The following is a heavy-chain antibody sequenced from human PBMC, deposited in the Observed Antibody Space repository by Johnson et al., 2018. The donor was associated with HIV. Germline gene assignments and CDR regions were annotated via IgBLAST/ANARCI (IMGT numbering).Heavy chain of an antibody. V-gene: IGHV3-13*01. Sequence: EKLVESGGGLIQPGGSLRLSCAASGFTFSNYDMYWVRQATGKGLEWVSGIGTAGDTYYADSLQGRFTISREDAKNSLYLQMNTLRAEDTALYYCARDKSGSYRGAFDVWGQGTMVTVSS. CDR3: ARDKSGSYRGAFDV. CDR2: IGTAGDT. D-gene: IGHD1-26*01. J-gene: IGHJ3*01. CDR1: GFTFSNYD.